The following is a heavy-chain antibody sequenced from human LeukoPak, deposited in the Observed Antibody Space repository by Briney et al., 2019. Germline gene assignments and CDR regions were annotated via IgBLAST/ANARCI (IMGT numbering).Heavy chain of an antibody. CDR3: ARGAWATRLGS. J-gene: IGHJ4*02. Sequence: PSEALSLTCAVYGESLNSYYWSWVSQPPGEGLEWIGEIYESGTTEYNPSLKSRVTISMVPSKQQFSLSLSSVTAADTAVYYCARGAWATRLGSWGLGTPVIVSS. D-gene: IGHD2-15*01. CDR1: GESLNSYY. V-gene: IGHV4-34*01. CDR2: IYESGTT.